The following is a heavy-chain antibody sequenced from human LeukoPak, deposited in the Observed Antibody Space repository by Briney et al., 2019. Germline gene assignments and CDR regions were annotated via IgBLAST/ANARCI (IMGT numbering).Heavy chain of an antibody. D-gene: IGHD5-18*01. CDR3: ARVTISWIQLWYGMDV. Sequence: SETLSLTCAVSGGSISSSNWWSWVRQPPGKGLEWIGEISQSGSTNYNPSLKSRVTISVDKSKNQSSLKLSSVTAADTAVYYCARVTISWIQLWYGMDVWGQGTTVTVSS. J-gene: IGHJ6*02. V-gene: IGHV4-4*02. CDR1: GGSISSSNW. CDR2: ISQSGST.